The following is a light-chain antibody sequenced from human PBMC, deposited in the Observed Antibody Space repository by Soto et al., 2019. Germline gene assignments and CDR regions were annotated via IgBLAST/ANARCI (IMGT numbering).Light chain of an antibody. CDR2: WAS. CDR1: QRGLYSSNTKNY. J-gene: IGKJ1*01. V-gene: IGKV4-1*01. Sequence: DIVMTQSPDSLAVSLGERATINCKSSQRGLYSSNTKNYLTWYQQKPGQPPKLLIYWASTRESGVPDRFSGSGSGTAFTLTISSLQAEDVAVYYCQQYYRSPWTFGQGTKVEIK. CDR3: QQYYRSPWT.